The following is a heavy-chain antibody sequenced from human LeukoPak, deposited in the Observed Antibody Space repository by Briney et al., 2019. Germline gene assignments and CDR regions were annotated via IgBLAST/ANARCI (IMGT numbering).Heavy chain of an antibody. CDR2: IIPILGIA. V-gene: IGHV1-69*04. D-gene: IGHD5-18*01. J-gene: IGHJ4*02. CDR3: ASMVTKRNTAMVLNYFDY. CDR1: GGTFSSYA. Sequence: SVKVSCKASGGTFSSYAISWVRQAPGQGLEWMGGIIPILGIANYAQKFQGRVTITADKSTSTAYTELSSLRSEDTAVYYCASMVTKRNTAMVLNYFDYWGQGTLVTVSS.